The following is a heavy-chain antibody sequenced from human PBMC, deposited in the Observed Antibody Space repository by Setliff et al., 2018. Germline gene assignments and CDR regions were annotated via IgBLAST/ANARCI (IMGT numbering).Heavy chain of an antibody. Sequence: GGSLRLSCAASGFNFNLYNMNWVRQAPGKGLEWVSYIISNSLTIHYADSVRGRFTISRDNARNSLYLQMNNLRAEDPAVYYCARSPANGGHDAFDIWGRGTMLTV. V-gene: IGHV3-48*01. J-gene: IGHJ3*02. CDR3: ARSPANGGHDAFDI. CDR1: GFNFNLYN. CDR2: IISNSLTI. D-gene: IGHD6-25*01.